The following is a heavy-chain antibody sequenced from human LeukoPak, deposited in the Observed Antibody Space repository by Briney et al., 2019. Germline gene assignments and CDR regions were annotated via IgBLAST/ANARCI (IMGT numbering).Heavy chain of an antibody. CDR2: INSDGSST. V-gene: IGHV3-74*01. Sequence: GGSLSLSCAASGFTFSSYWMHWVRQAPGKGLVWVSRINSDGSSTSYADSVKGRFTISRDNAKNTLYLQMNSLRAEDTAVYYCARGEAVYAVAEYYFDYWGQGTLVTVSS. CDR3: ARGEAVYAVAEYYFDY. J-gene: IGHJ4*02. CDR1: GFTFSSYW. D-gene: IGHD6-19*01.